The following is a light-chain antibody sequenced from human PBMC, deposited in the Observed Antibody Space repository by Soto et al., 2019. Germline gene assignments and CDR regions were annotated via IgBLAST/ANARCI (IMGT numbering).Light chain of an antibody. J-gene: IGKJ4*01. CDR1: QDITDY. CDR3: QHSEALVLS. CDR2: DAS. V-gene: IGKV1-33*01. Sequence: DIQMTQSPSSLSASVGDRVTISCQASQDITDYLNWYQQKPGKAPRLLIYDASNLETGVPSRFSGSGSGTDFTLTISSLQTEDIATYYCQHSEALVLSFGGGTKVEIK.